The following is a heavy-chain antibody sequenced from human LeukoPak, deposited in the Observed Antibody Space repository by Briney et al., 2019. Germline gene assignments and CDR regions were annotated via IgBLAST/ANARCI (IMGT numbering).Heavy chain of an antibody. J-gene: IGHJ5*02. V-gene: IGHV1-46*01. CDR3: ARAAFDYDFLTGYYRRGWFDP. D-gene: IGHD3-9*01. CDR1: GYTFTSYY. Sequence: ASVKVSCKASGYTFTSYYMHWVRQAPGQGLEWMGKINPSGGSTSYAQKFQGRVTMTRDMSTSTVYMEVSSLRSEDTAVYYCARAAFDYDFLTGYYRRGWFDPWGQGTLVTVSS. CDR2: INPSGGST.